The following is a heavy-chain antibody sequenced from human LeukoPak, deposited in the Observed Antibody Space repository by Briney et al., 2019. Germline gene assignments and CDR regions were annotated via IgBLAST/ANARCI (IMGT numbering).Heavy chain of an antibody. V-gene: IGHV3-11*01. CDR1: GFTFSDYS. D-gene: IGHD2-15*01. Sequence: GGSLRLSCAASGFTFSDYSINWIRQAPGRGLGWVSYISSSGSIIYYADSVKGRFTISRDNAKNSLYLQMNSLRAEDTAVYYCARVVPYCSGGSCYPTGYFDYWGQGTLVTVSS. J-gene: IGHJ4*02. CDR3: ARVVPYCSGGSCYPTGYFDY. CDR2: ISSSGSII.